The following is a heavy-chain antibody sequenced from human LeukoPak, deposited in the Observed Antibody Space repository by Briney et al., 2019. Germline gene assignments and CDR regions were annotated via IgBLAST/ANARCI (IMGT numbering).Heavy chain of an antibody. CDR3: ARDFTVVVPAAISWSDP. Sequence: GGSLRLSCAASGFTFSSYGMNWVRQAPGQGLEWVSYISSSSSTIYYADSVKGRFTISRANAKNSLYLQMNSLRAEDTAAYYCARDFTVVVPAAISWSDPWGQGTLVTVSS. CDR1: GFTFSSYG. D-gene: IGHD2-2*01. J-gene: IGHJ5*02. V-gene: IGHV3-48*01. CDR2: ISSSSSTI.